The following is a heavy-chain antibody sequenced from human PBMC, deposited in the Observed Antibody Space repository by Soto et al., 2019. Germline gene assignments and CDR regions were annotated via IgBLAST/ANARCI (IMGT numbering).Heavy chain of an antibody. CDR2: IYHSGST. CDR3: ARWGDGGYYLDDAFDI. Sequence: TSETLSLTCTVSGGSISSSSYYWGWIRQPPGKGLEWIGEIYHSGSTNYNPSLKSRVTISVDKSKNQFSLKLSSVTAADTAVYYCARWGDGGYYLDDAFDIWGQGTMVTVSS. J-gene: IGHJ3*02. CDR1: GGSISSSSYY. D-gene: IGHD3-22*01. V-gene: IGHV4-39*07.